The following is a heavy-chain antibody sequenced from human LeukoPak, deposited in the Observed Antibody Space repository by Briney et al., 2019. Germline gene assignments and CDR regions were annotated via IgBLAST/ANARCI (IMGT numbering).Heavy chain of an antibody. CDR1: GVSISSYY. V-gene: IGHV4-59*12. D-gene: IGHD3-22*01. CDR2: IDYSGST. Sequence: SETLSLTCTVSGVSISSYYWTWIRQPPGKGLEWIGYIDYSGSTNYNSSLKSRVTISVDTSKNQFSLKLSSVTAADTAVYYCARDGYYYDSSGYYYADAFDIWGQGTMVTVSS. CDR3: ARDGYYYDSSGYYYADAFDI. J-gene: IGHJ3*02.